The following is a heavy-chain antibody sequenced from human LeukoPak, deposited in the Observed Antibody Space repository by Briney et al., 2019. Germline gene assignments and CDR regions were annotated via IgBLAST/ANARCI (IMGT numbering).Heavy chain of an antibody. CDR1: GGSISSGGYY. D-gene: IGHD1/OR15-1a*01. V-gene: IGHV4-30-2*01. CDR3: ARAATKNWNTQGSFDY. CDR2: IYHSGST. J-gene: IGHJ4*02. Sequence: SETLSLTCTVSGGSISSGGYYWSWIRQPPGEGLEWIGYIYHSGSTYYNPSLKSRVTISVDRSKNQFSLKLSSVTAADTAVYYCARAATKNWNTQGSFDYWGQGTLVTVSS.